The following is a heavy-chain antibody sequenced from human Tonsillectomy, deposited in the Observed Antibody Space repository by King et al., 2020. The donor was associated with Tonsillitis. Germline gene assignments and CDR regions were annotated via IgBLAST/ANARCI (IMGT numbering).Heavy chain of an antibody. CDR2: VNHSGSS. V-gene: IGHV4-34*01. CDR3: ASRQFLEWFSFGAFEY. CDR1: GGSFSGYY. J-gene: IGHJ4*02. Sequence: HVQLQQWGAGLLKPSETLSLTCAVYGGSFSGYYWSWIRQPPGKGLEWIGEVNHSGSSTYNPSLKSRVTISVDTSKRQFSLKLRSVTAADTAVYYCASRQFLEWFSFGAFEYWGQGTLVTVSS. D-gene: IGHD3-3*01.